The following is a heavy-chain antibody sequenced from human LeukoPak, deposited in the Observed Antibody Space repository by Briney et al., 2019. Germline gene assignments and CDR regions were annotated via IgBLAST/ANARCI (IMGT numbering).Heavy chain of an antibody. Sequence: GGSLRLSCAASGFTFSSYAMSWVRQAPGKGLEWVSAISGSGGSTYYADSMKGRFTISRDNSKNTLYLQMNSLRAEDTAVYYCAKDTTDCSSTSCHTYWGQGTLVTVSS. CDR1: GFTFSSYA. V-gene: IGHV3-23*01. J-gene: IGHJ4*02. D-gene: IGHD2-2*01. CDR2: ISGSGGST. CDR3: AKDTTDCSSTSCHTY.